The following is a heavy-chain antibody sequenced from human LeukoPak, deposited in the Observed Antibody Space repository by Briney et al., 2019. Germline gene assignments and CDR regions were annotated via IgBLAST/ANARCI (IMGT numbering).Heavy chain of an antibody. CDR1: GGSFSGYF. Sequence: PSETLSLTCSVYGGSFSGYFWTDIRQPPGKGLEWIGEINHRGSTSYNPSLKSRVTISRDTSKNQFSLRLTSVTAADTAVYYCARGSIYYGASSAYFDYWGQGSLVTVSS. CDR2: INHRGST. J-gene: IGHJ4*02. D-gene: IGHD3-22*01. V-gene: IGHV4-34*01. CDR3: ARGSIYYGASSAYFDY.